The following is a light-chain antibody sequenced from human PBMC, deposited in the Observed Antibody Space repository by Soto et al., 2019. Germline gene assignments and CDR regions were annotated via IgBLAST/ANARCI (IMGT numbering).Light chain of an antibody. CDR3: QSYDSSLSPYVV. J-gene: IGLJ2*01. Sequence: QSALTQPPSVSGAPGQRVTISCTGSSSNIGAGHDVHWYQQLPGTAPKLLIYGNSNRPSGVPDRFSGSKSGTSASLAITGLQAEDEADYYCQSYDSSLSPYVVFGGGTKVTVL. V-gene: IGLV1-40*01. CDR2: GNS. CDR1: SSNIGAGHD.